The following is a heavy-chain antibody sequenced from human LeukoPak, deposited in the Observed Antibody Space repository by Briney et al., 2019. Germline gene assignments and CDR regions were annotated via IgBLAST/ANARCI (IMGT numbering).Heavy chain of an antibody. CDR2: IWDDGNNK. J-gene: IGHJ5*02. D-gene: IGHD3-10*01. CDR1: GFSFSNHG. CDR3: ARDSYQDYYGRFDP. Sequence: GGSLRLTCAASGFSFSNHGMHWVRQAPGKRLEWVAVIWDDGNNKRYANSVNGRFTISRDNSENTLYLQMNGLTAEDTAMYYCARDSYQDYYGRFDPWGQGTLVIVSS. V-gene: IGHV3-33*01.